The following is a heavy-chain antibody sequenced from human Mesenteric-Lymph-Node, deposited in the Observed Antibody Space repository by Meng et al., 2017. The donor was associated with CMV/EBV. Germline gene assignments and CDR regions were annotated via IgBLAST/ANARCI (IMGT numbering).Heavy chain of an antibody. V-gene: IGHV4-59*08. Sequence: SETLSLTCTVSGGSISSYYWSWIRQPPGKGLEWIGYMYYSGSTKYNPSLKSRVIISVDTSKNQFSLRLSSVTAADTAVYYCARSPTGYSLFDYWGQGTLVTVSS. CDR1: GGSISSYY. CDR3: ARSPTGYSLFDY. D-gene: IGHD3-9*01. J-gene: IGHJ4*02. CDR2: MYYSGST.